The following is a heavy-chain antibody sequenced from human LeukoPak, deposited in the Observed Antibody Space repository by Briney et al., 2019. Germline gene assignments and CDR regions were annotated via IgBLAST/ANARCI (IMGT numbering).Heavy chain of an antibody. CDR1: GGTFSSYA. J-gene: IGHJ4*02. CDR3: ARGITYYYDSSGYFFDY. V-gene: IGHV1-69*06. Sequence: ASVKVSCKASGGTFSSYAISWVRQAPGQGLEWMGGIIPIFGTANYAQKFQGRVTITADKSTSTAYMELSSLRSEDTAVYYCARGITYYYDSSGYFFDYWGQGTLVTVSS. CDR2: IIPIFGTA. D-gene: IGHD3-22*01.